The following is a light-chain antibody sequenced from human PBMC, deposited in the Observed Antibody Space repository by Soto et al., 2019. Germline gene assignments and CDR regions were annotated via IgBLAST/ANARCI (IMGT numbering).Light chain of an antibody. J-gene: IGLJ1*01. Sequence: QSALTQPPSASGSPGQSVTISCTGTSSDVSGYNFVSWYQQHPGKAPQLIIYEVTKRPSGVPDRFSGSKSGNTASLTVSGLQTEDEADYYCSSYAATNNYVFGSGTKVTVL. CDR2: EVT. CDR3: SSYAATNNYV. V-gene: IGLV2-8*01. CDR1: SSDVSGYNF.